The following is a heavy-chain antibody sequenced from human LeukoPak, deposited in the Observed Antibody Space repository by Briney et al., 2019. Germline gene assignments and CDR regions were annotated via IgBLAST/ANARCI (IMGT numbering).Heavy chain of an antibody. CDR2: IWYDGSNK. D-gene: IGHD5-18*01. Sequence: GGSPRLSCAASGFTFSSYGMHWVRQAPGKGLEWVAVIWYDGSNKYYADSVKGRFTISRDNSKNTLYLQMNSLRAEDTAVYCCAKGTGGYSYGLADYWGQGTLVTVSS. CDR1: GFTFSSYG. J-gene: IGHJ4*02. V-gene: IGHV3-33*06. CDR3: AKGTGGYSYGLADY.